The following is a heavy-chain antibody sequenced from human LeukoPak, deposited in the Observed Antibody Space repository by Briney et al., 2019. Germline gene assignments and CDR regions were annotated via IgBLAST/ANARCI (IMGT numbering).Heavy chain of an antibody. CDR3: ARAPIPTYYYDSSGPGDQHVVPYFDY. D-gene: IGHD3-22*01. CDR1: GGSFSGYY. CDR2: INHSGST. V-gene: IGHV4-34*01. Sequence: PSETLSLTCAVYGGSFSGYYWSWIRQPPGKGLEWIGEINHSGSTNYNPSLKSRVTISVDTSKNQFSLKLSSVTAADTAVYYCARAPIPTYYYDSSGPGDQHVVPYFDYWGQGTLVTVSS. J-gene: IGHJ4*02.